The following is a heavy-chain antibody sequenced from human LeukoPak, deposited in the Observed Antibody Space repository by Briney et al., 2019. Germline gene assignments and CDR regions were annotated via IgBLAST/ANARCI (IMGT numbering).Heavy chain of an antibody. J-gene: IGHJ4*02. CDR3: ARGLGISLLDY. D-gene: IGHD6-13*01. V-gene: IGHV4-34*01. CDR1: GGSFSGYY. Sequence: SETLSLTCAVYGGSFSGYYWSWIRQPPGKGLEWIGEINHSGSTNYNPSLKSRVTISVDTSKNQFSLKLSSVTAADTAVYYCARGLGISLLDYWGQGTLVTVSS. CDR2: INHSGST.